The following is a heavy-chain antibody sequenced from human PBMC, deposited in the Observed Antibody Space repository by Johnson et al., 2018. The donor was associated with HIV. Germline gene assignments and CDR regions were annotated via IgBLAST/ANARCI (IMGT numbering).Heavy chain of an antibody. CDR3: AKDLRRTAYYYDSSGYKPDAFDI. Sequence: VQLVESGGGLVQPGGSLRLSCAASGFTFSSYAMSWVRQAPGKGLEWVSAISGSGGSTYYADSVKGRVTLSSDNSKNTLYVQMNSLRAEDTAVYYCAKDLRRTAYYYDSSGYKPDAFDIWGQGTMVTVSS. V-gene: IGHV3-23*04. CDR1: GFTFSSYA. J-gene: IGHJ3*02. D-gene: IGHD3-22*01. CDR2: ISGSGGST.